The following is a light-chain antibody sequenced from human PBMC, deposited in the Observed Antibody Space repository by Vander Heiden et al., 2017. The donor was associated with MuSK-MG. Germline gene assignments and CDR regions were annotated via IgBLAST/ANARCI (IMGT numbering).Light chain of an antibody. J-gene: IGKJ5*01. V-gene: IGKV4-1*01. Sequence: DIVMTQSPDSLAVSLGERVTINCKSSQSIFYISNNKNYLAWYQQKPGQPPKLLLYWSSTREFGVPDRFSGSGSGTDFTLTISSLQAEDVAVYYCQQYYNSPLTFGQGTRLEIK. CDR3: QQYYNSPLT. CDR1: QSIFYISNNKNY. CDR2: WSS.